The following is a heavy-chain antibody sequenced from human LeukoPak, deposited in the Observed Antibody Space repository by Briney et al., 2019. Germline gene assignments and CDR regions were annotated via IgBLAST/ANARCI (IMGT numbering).Heavy chain of an antibody. D-gene: IGHD2-2*01. Sequence: GSLRLSCVVSGFTLRSDWMSWVRPAPGKGLEWVANIKKDGIEKYYVESVKGRFTISRDNAKNSLSLQMNSLRAEDTAVYYCARGRYSSRSGGYYFDIWGQGTLVTVSS. CDR3: ARGRYSSRSGGYYFDI. V-gene: IGHV3-7*01. J-gene: IGHJ4*02. CDR2: IKKDGIEK. CDR1: GFTLRSDW.